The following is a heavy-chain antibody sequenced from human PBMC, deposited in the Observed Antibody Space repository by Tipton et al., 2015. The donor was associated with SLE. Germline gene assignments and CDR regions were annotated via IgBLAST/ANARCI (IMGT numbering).Heavy chain of an antibody. V-gene: IGHV4-34*01. CDR3: ASEKGYCSGTTCSDY. CDR1: GGSFSNYY. Sequence: TLSLTCAVYGGSFSNYYWSWIRQPPGKGLEWIGEIHHNSRTTDYNPSLKSRVTISADTSKNQLSLKLTSVTAADTAVYYCASEKGYCSGTTCSDYWGQGTLVTVSS. D-gene: IGHD2-8*02. J-gene: IGHJ4*02. CDR2: IHHNSRTT.